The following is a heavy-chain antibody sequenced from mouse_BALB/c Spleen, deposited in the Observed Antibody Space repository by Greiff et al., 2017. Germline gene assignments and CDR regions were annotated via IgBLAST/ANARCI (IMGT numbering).Heavy chain of an antibody. D-gene: IGHD2-14*01. CDR2: ISSGGSYT. V-gene: IGHV5-9-3*01. J-gene: IGHJ4*01. CDR3: ARRYDPDYYAMDY. CDR1: GFTFSSYA. Sequence: EVHLVESGGGLVKPGGSLKLSCAASGFTFSSYAMSWVRQTPEKRLEWVATISSGGSYTYYPDSVKGRFTISRDNAKNTLYLQMSSLRSEDTAMYYCARRYDPDYYAMDYWGQGTSVTVSS.